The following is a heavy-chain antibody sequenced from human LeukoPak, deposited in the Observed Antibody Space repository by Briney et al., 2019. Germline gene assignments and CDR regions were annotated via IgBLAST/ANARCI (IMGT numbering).Heavy chain of an antibody. CDR1: GLTFSDYY. Sequence: GRSLRLSCAASGLTFSDYYMSWIRQAPGRGLEWVSYISWDSSYTSYADSVKGRFTISRDNAKNTLYLQMNSLRAEDTSVYYCARGSRDGYNTRPDYWGQGTLVTVSS. CDR2: ISWDSSYT. CDR3: ARGSRDGYNTRPDY. J-gene: IGHJ4*02. D-gene: IGHD5-24*01. V-gene: IGHV3-11*06.